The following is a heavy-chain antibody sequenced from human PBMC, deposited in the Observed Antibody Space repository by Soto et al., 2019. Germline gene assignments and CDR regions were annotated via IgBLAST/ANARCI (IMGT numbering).Heavy chain of an antibody. CDR2: INAGNGNT. Sequence: APGKLCCKASGDTFTSSAMHWGRQAPGQRLEWMGWINAGNGNTKYSQKFQGRVTITRDTSASTAYMELSSLRSEDTAVYYCARRSRYYHWDDYCGHGTLVTVS. J-gene: IGHJ4*01. CDR1: GDTFTSSA. CDR3: ARRSRYYHWDDY. D-gene: IGHD3-22*01. V-gene: IGHV1-3*01.